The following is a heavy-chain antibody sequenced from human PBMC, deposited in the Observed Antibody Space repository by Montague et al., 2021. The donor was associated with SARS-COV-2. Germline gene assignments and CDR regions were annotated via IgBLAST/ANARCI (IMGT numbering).Heavy chain of an antibody. Sequence: TLSLTCTVSGGAINRGAYYWTWIRQPPGKGLEWIGNIYSTGDTSCSPSLKGRVGISLDTSKNQVSLNLRSVAAADTAVYYCAREVVHVDVLTDIPKILYYGLDVWGQGTTVVVSS. CDR1: GGAINRGAYY. D-gene: IGHD2-21*02. J-gene: IGHJ6*02. CDR2: IYSTGDT. V-gene: IGHV4-30-4*08. CDR3: AREVVHVDVLTDIPKILYYGLDV.